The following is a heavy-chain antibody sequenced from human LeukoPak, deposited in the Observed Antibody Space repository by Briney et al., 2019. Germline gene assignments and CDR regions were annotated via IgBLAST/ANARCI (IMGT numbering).Heavy chain of an antibody. CDR1: GYTFTSYW. Sequence: GESLKISCKGSGYTFTSYWIGWVRAMPGKGLEWMGIIYPGDSEIIYSPSFQGQVTISADKSITTAYLQWSSLKASDSAMYYCARRQSPDYWGQGTLVTVSS. CDR2: IYPGDSEI. V-gene: IGHV5-51*01. CDR3: ARRQSPDY. J-gene: IGHJ4*02.